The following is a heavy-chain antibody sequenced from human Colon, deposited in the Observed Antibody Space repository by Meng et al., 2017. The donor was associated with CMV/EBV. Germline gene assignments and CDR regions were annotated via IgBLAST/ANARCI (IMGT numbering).Heavy chain of an antibody. Sequence: ASVKVSCKASGYIFTTYDINWVRQATGQGLEWMGWMNCNSGNTGYAQKFQGRVTITRNTFISTAYMELSSLRSEDTAVYYYARGQGGSSSWYVLDNWFDPWGQGTLGTVSS. D-gene: IGHD6-13*01. V-gene: IGHV1-8*03. CDR2: MNCNSGNT. J-gene: IGHJ5*02. CDR3: ARGQGGSSSWYVLDNWFDP. CDR1: GYIFTTYD.